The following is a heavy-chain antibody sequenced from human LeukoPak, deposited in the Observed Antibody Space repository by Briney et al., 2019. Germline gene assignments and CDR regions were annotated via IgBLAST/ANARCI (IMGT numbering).Heavy chain of an antibody. D-gene: IGHD3-16*01. CDR1: GFSLSSYE. J-gene: IGHJ3*02. V-gene: IGHV3-48*03. CDR3: ARVGWVLRYAFDI. CDR2: ISSRGSTI. Sequence: GGSLRLSCEASGFSLSSYEMNWVRQAPGKRLGWVSHISSRGSTIYYADSVKGRFTISRDNAKNSLYLQMNSLRAEDTAVYYCARVGWVLRYAFDIWGQGTMVTVSS.